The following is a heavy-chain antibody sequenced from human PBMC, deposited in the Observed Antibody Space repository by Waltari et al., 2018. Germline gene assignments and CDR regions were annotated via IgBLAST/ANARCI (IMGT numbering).Heavy chain of an antibody. Sequence: QLQLQESGPGLVKPSDTLFLSCTVSGDSINGNSYYWAWIRQPPGKGLEWFSGLDFMGNTNYSPSLRMRVPIFVATPNSQLSLKLSAGTAEDTGVYYCARHSANSFSRWFFNLWGRGTLVTVSS. CDR2: LDFMGNT. CDR3: ARHSANSFSRWFFNL. CDR1: GDSINGNSYY. J-gene: IGHJ2*01. D-gene: IGHD3-10*01. V-gene: IGHV4-39*01.